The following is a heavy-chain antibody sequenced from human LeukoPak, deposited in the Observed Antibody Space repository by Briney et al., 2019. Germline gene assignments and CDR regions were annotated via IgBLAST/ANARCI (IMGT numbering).Heavy chain of an antibody. CDR3: ARAGSSSWYYYYYYMDV. CDR2: INPSGGST. Sequence: ASVEVSCKASGYTFTSYYMHWVRQAPGQGLEWMGIINPSGGSTSYAQKFQGRVTMTRDMSTSTVYMELSSLRSEDTAVYYCARAGSSSWYYYYYYMDVWGKGTTVTVSS. V-gene: IGHV1-46*01. CDR1: GYTFTSYY. J-gene: IGHJ6*03. D-gene: IGHD6-13*01.